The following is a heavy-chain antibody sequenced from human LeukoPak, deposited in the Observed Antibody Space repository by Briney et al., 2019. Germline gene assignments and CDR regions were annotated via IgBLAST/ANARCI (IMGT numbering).Heavy chain of an antibody. J-gene: IGHJ4*02. Sequence: GGSLRLSCAASGFTFSNYNMNWVRQALGKGLEWVSFISDSSSHTFYSDSVMGRFTVSRDNVKNSLYLQMNGLRAEDTAIYYCARDGEGGAAAGYWGQGTLVTVSS. D-gene: IGHD6-13*01. CDR2: ISDSSSHT. CDR3: ARDGEGGAAAGY. V-gene: IGHV3-48*01. CDR1: GFTFSNYN.